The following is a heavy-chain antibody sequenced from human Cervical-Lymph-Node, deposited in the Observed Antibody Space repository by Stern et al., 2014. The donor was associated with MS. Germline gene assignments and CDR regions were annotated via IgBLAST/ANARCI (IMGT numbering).Heavy chain of an antibody. CDR3: AREGSTVTYDY. CDR1: GYTFTSYG. V-gene: IGHV1-18*04. Sequence: QVQLVQSGAEVKKPGASVKVSCKASGYTFTSYGISWVRQAPGQGLEWMGWISAYNGNTNYAHQPPARVTMTTDQPTNPAYTDLRSLRSDDTAVYYCAREGSTVTYDYWGQGTLVTVSS. D-gene: IGHD4-17*01. J-gene: IGHJ4*02. CDR2: ISAYNGNT.